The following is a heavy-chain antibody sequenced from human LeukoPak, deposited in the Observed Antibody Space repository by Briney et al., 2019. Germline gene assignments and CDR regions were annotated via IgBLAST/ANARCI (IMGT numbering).Heavy chain of an antibody. V-gene: IGHV3-74*01. Sequence: PGVPLRLSCAASGFTFSSYWMHWVRQAPGKGLVLVLSIKSDGSTRYADSVKGRFTISRDNAKNTVSLQMNSLRAEDTGVYYCARAPSEIGGYYPEYFRHWGQGTLVTVPP. J-gene: IGHJ1*01. D-gene: IGHD3-22*01. CDR2: IKSDGST. CDR3: ARAPSEIGGYYPEYFRH. CDR1: GFTFSSYW.